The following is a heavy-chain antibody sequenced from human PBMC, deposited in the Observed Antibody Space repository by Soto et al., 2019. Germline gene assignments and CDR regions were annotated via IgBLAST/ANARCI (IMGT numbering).Heavy chain of an antibody. CDR3: ARDDIPGRAVAIYGMDI. D-gene: IGHD6-19*01. Sequence: PGGSLRLSCAASGFTLSNYGRHWVRQAPGKGLAGVAVIWYDGSNEYYADSVKGRFTISRDNSKNTLYMKMNSLRAEDTAVYYCARDDIPGRAVAIYGMDIWGQGTTVTVSS. J-gene: IGHJ6*02. CDR1: GFTLSNYG. V-gene: IGHV3-33*01. CDR2: IWYDGSNE.